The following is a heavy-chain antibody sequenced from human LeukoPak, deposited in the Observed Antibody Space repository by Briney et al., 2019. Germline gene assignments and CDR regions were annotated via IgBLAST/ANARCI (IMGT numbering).Heavy chain of an antibody. CDR3: ARIWPQFQLVCDF. CDR1: GYTFTSYL. V-gene: IGHV1-18*03. CDR2: ISGYNGNT. D-gene: IGHD6-13*01. Sequence: GASVKVSCKAAGYTFTSYLVSWVRQVPGQGLEGMGWISGYNGNTDYAHKFKVRVTLTTATSTSTAYMELRSLTFGDMAVYLCARIWPQFQLVCDFWGQGTLVTVS. J-gene: IGHJ4*02.